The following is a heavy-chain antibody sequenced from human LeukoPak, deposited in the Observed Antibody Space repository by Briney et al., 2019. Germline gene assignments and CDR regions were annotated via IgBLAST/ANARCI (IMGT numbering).Heavy chain of an antibody. J-gene: IGHJ1*01. V-gene: IGHV4-30-4*08. CDR2: IYYSGST. Sequence: SETLSLTCTVSGDSIRSSSYYWGWIRQPPGKGLEWIGYIYYSGSTYYNPSLKSRVTISVDTSKNQFSLKLSSVTAADTAVYYCARAGSSPPEYFQHWGQGTLVTVSS. D-gene: IGHD6-13*01. CDR1: GDSIRSSSYY. CDR3: ARAGSSPPEYFQH.